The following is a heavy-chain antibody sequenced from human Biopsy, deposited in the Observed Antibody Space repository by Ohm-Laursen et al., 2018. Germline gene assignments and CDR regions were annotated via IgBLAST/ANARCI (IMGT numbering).Heavy chain of an antibody. CDR3: ARLGDYHGTGKYGLDV. CDR2: VNPGGST. J-gene: IGHJ6*02. V-gene: IGHV4-34*01. D-gene: IGHD1-26*01. Sequence: TLSLTCAVYGGVLNGNFLALVRQAPGKGLGGIGGVNPGGSTNYNPSLKTRVTFSLDTIKKQVSLKLTAVTAADTAVYYCARLGDYHGTGKYGLDVWGRGTTVIVSS. CDR1: GGVLNGNF.